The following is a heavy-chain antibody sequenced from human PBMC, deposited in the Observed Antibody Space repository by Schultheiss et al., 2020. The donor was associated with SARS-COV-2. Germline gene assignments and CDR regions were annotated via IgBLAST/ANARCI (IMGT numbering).Heavy chain of an antibody. D-gene: IGHD4-17*01. CDR3: ARDRAVTTIYYYYGMDV. CDR2: IGTAGDP. V-gene: IGHV3-13*05. J-gene: IGHJ6*02. Sequence: GGSLRLSCAASGFTFSSYDMHWVRQATGKGLEWVSAIGTAGDPYYPGSVKGRFTISRENAKNSLYLQMNSLRAGDTAVYYCARDRAVTTIYYYYGMDVWGQGTTVTVSS. CDR1: GFTFSSYD.